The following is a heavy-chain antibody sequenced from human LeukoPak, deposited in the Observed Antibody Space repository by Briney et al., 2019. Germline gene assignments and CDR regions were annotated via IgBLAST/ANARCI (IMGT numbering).Heavy chain of an antibody. CDR1: GFTFSNHG. CDR3: AKLNSYGDY. D-gene: IGHD5-18*01. J-gene: IGHJ4*02. V-gene: IGHV3-23*01. Sequence: GGSLRLSCAVSGFTFSNHGMSWVRQAPGKGLEWVSTISGNGGSTYYADYVKGRFTISRDNSKNMVYLQMDSLRAEDTAAYYCAKLNSYGDYWGQGTLVTISS. CDR2: ISGNGGST.